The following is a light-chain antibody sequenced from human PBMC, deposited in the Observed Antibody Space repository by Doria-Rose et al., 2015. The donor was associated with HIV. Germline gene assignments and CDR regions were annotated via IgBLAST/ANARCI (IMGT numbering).Light chain of an antibody. CDR3: QQSYSTPLT. CDR2: AAS. V-gene: IGKV1-39*01. CDR1: QSTGSF. Sequence: DIRLTQSPSSLSASVGDRVTITCRASQSTGSFLNWYQQKPWKAAKLLIYAASSVQNGVPSRFSGSGSGTDFTLTISSLQPEDFATYFCQQSYSTPLTFGGGTRAEIK. J-gene: IGKJ4*01.